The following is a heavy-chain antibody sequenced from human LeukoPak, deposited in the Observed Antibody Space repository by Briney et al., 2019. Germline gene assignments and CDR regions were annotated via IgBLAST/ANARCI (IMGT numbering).Heavy chain of an antibody. Sequence: GASVKVSCKASGYSFTGYYMHWVRQAPGQGFEWMGRINPKSGGTNYAQKFQGRVTMTRDTSTSTAYMELSRLKFDDTGVYYCASERLGYNWFDPWGQGTLVTVSS. J-gene: IGHJ5*02. D-gene: IGHD3-16*01. V-gene: IGHV1-2*05. CDR3: ASERLGYNWFDP. CDR2: INPKSGGT. CDR1: GYSFTGYY.